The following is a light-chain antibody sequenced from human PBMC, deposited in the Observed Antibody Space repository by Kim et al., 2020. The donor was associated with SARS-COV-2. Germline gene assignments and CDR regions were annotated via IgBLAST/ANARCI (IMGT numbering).Light chain of an antibody. J-gene: IGKJ2*01. CDR2: WAS. V-gene: IGKV4-1*01. CDR3: QQYYSGYT. CDR1: QSVLYSSNNKNY. Sequence: DIVLTQSPDSLAVSLGERATINCKSSQSVLYSSNNKNYLGWYQRKPGQPPKLLIYWASTRESGVPDRFSGSGSATDFTLTISSLQAEDVAVYYCQQYYSGYTFGQGTKLEI.